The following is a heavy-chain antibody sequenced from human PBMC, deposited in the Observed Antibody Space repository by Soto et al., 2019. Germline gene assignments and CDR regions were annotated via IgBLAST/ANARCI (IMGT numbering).Heavy chain of an antibody. Sequence: QVQLVQSGAEVQKPGASVKVSCKASGYTFTSYGISWVRQAPGQGLEWMGWISAYNGNTNYAQKLQGRVTMTTDTSTSTAYMELRSLRSDDTAVYYCARGVSGWSYYYYYGMDVWGQGTTVTVSS. CDR2: ISAYNGNT. CDR1: GYTFTSYG. J-gene: IGHJ6*02. D-gene: IGHD6-19*01. CDR3: ARGVSGWSYYYYYGMDV. V-gene: IGHV1-18*01.